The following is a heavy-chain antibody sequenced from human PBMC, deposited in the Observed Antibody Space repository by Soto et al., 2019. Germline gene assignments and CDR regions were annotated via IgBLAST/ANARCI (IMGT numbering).Heavy chain of an antibody. CDR1: GYTFTSYG. J-gene: IGHJ6*02. CDR2: INTHNGNT. V-gene: IGHV1-18*01. CDR3: TREGSAPYYYYAMDA. D-gene: IGHD3-10*01. Sequence: ASVTVSCKASGYTFTSYGISWVRQAPGQGLEWLGWINTHNGNTNYAQNLQGRVFMTADTSTNTAYMELRSLRSDDTAIYFCTREGSAPYYYYAMDAWGQGTTVTVSS.